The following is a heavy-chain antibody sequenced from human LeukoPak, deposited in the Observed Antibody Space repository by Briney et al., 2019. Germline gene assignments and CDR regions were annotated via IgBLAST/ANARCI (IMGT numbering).Heavy chain of an antibody. CDR1: GGSVTSTNW. CDR3: AREGGFSRPLDY. V-gene: IGHV4-4*02. J-gene: IGHJ4*02. Sequence: SETLSLTCDVSGGSVTSTNWWSWVRQPPGKGLEWIGEVHLDGSTNYNPSLKSRLIMSVDLPENHISLRLTSVTAADTAVYYCAREGGFSRPLDYSGQGTLVTVSS. D-gene: IGHD3-3*01. CDR2: VHLDGST.